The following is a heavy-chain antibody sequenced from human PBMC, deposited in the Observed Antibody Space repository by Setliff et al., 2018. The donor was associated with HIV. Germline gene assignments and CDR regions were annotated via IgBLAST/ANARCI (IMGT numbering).Heavy chain of an antibody. J-gene: IGHJ4*02. V-gene: IGHV4-34*01. CDR1: GGSFSGYY. CDR2: INHSGST. CDR3: IIAYSSGWLAPMGFDS. Sequence: SETLSLTCAVFGGSFSGYYWSWIRQPPGKGLEWIGEINHSGSTDYNPSLKGRVTISVDTSKNQFPLKLSSVTAADTAVYYCIIAYSSGWLAPMGFDSWGQGTLVTASS. D-gene: IGHD6-19*01.